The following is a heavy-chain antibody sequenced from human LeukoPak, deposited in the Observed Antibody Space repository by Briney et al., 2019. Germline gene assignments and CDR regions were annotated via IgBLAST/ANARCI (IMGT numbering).Heavy chain of an antibody. D-gene: IGHD5-12*01. V-gene: IGHV1-2*06. CDR2: INPNSGAT. CDR1: GYRFTGYF. Sequence: ASVKVSCKASGYRFTGYFMHWVRQAPGQGLEWMGRINPNSGATNYAQMFPGRVTMTRDTSISTAYMELSSLISDDTAVYYCARTSVTTISYWYFDLWGRGTLVTVSS. CDR3: ARTSVTTISYWYFDL. J-gene: IGHJ2*01.